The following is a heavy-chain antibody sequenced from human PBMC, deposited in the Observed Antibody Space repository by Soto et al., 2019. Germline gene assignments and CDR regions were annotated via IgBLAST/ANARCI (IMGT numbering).Heavy chain of an antibody. V-gene: IGHV4-59*12. CDR1: GASISSYD. D-gene: IGHD2-8*01. J-gene: IGHJ3*02. CDR3: ARLTKKEVYAFEI. CDR2: TYYSGRP. Sequence: SESLSLTCTVSGASISSYDWNWSWIRQPPGKRPEWIGYTYYSGRPNYNPSLKSRVTISVDTSKNQFSLEMTSVTAADTAVYYCARLTKKEVYAFEIWGPGTMVTVSS.